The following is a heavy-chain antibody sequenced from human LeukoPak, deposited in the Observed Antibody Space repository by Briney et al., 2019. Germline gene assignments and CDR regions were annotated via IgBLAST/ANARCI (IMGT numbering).Heavy chain of an antibody. D-gene: IGHD3-10*01. V-gene: IGHV3-30*04. CDR1: GFTFSSYA. CDR3: ARDRVTMVRGVISWTFDY. Sequence: GGSLRLSCAASGFTFSSYAMHWVRQAPGKGLEWVAVISYDGSNKYYADSVKGRFTISRDNSKNTLYLQMNSLRAEDTAVYYCARDRVTMVRGVISWTFDYWGQGTLVTVSS. CDR2: ISYDGSNK. J-gene: IGHJ4*02.